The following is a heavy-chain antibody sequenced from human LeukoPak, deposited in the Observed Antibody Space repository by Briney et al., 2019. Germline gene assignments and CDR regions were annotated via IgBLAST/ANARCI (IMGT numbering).Heavy chain of an antibody. CDR2: INPSGGST. J-gene: IGHJ6*02. CDR3: AREEVVTATTYYYGMDV. Sequence: RRASVKVSCKASGYTFTSYYMHWVRQAPGQGLEWMGIINPSGGSTSYAQKFQGRVTMTRDTSTSTVYMELSSLRSEDTAVYYCAREEVVTATTYYYGMDVWGQGTTVTVSS. CDR1: GYTFTSYY. D-gene: IGHD2-21*02. V-gene: IGHV1-46*01.